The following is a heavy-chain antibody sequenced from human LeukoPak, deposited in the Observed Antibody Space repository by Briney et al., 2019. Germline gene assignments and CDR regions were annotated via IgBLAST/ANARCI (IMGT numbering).Heavy chain of an antibody. Sequence: ASVKVSCKASGYTFTSYGISWVRQAPGQGLEWMGWISAYNGNTNYAQKLQGRVTTTTDTSTGTAYMELRSLRSDDTAVYYCARGVGSEYQLLYDVGFDPWGQGTLVTVSS. CDR1: GYTFTSYG. CDR2: ISAYNGNT. D-gene: IGHD2-2*02. CDR3: ARGVGSEYQLLYDVGFDP. V-gene: IGHV1-18*01. J-gene: IGHJ5*02.